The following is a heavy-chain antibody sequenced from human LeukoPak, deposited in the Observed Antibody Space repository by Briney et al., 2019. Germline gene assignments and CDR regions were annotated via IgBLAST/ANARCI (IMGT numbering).Heavy chain of an antibody. CDR3: AREITIFGVVQRFDY. D-gene: IGHD3-3*01. V-gene: IGHV1-69*05. Sequence: SVKVSCKASGGTFRSYAISWVPQAPGRGLEWMGRIIPIFGTANYAQKFQGRVTITTDESTSTAYMELSSLRSEDTAVYYCAREITIFGVVQRFDYWGQGTLVTVSS. CDR1: GGTFRSYA. J-gene: IGHJ4*02. CDR2: IIPIFGTA.